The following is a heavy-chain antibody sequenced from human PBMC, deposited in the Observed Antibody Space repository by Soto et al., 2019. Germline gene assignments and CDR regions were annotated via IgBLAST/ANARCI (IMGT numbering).Heavy chain of an antibody. D-gene: IGHD6-13*01. CDR2: ISYDGTNK. J-gene: IGHJ4*02. CDR1: GFTFSSYA. V-gene: IGHV3-30-3*01. Sequence: VQLVESGGGVVQPGRSLRLSCAASGFTFSSYAMHWVRQAPGKGLDWVAFISYDGTNKYYADSVKGRFTISRDNSRNTLYLQMNSLRGEDTAVYYCARDRTSIAAAGLDYWGQGILVTVSS. CDR3: ARDRTSIAAAGLDY.